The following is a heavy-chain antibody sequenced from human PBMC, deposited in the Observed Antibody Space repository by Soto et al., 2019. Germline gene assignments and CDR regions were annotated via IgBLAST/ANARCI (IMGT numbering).Heavy chain of an antibody. D-gene: IGHD3-22*01. CDR3: TTEAYDNSGSLAFDI. CDR1: GGSITNYY. Sequence: SDTLSLTCTVSGGSITNYYYSWIRQPPWKGLEWIGDIFHTGTTSYNPSLKSRVTLSVDTSQSQFSLKLNSVAAADTAVYYCTTEAYDNSGSLAFDIWGPGTLVT. CDR2: IFHTGTT. V-gene: IGHV4-59*08. J-gene: IGHJ3*02.